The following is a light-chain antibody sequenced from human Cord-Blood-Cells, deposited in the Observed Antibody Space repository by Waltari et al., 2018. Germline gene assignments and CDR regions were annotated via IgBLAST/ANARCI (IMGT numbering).Light chain of an antibody. Sequence: DIQMTQSPSTLSASVGDRVTITCRASQIISSWLACYQQKPGKAPKLLIYKASSLESGVPSRFSGSGSGTEFTLTISSLQPDDFATYYCQQYNSYWTFGQGTKVEIK. CDR1: QIISSW. J-gene: IGKJ1*01. V-gene: IGKV1-5*03. CDR3: QQYNSYWT. CDR2: KAS.